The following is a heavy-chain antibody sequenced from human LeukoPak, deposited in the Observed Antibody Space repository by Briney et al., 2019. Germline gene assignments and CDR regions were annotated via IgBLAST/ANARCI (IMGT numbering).Heavy chain of an antibody. J-gene: IGHJ3*02. V-gene: IGHV1-69*04. CDR2: IIPILGIA. Sequence: SVKVSCKASGGTFSSYAISWVRQAPGQGLEWMGRIIPILGIANYAQKFQGRVTITADKSTSTAYMELRSLRSEDTAVYYCASTHRADAFDIWGQGTMVTVSS. D-gene: IGHD2-15*01. CDR3: ASTHRADAFDI. CDR1: GGTFSSYA.